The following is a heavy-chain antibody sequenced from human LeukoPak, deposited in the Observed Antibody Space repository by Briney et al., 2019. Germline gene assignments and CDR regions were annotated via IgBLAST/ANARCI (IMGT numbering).Heavy chain of an antibody. D-gene: IGHD2-2*01. CDR3: ARERVECQLLSKREVYHFDY. V-gene: IGHV3-53*01. Sequence: GGSLRLSCTVSGFTVSSNSMSWVRQAPGKGLEWVSFIYSDNTHYSDSVKGRFTISRDNSKNTLYLQMNSLRAEDTAVYYCARERVECQLLSKREVYHFDYWGQGILVTVSS. J-gene: IGHJ4*02. CDR1: GFTVSSNS. CDR2: IYSDNT.